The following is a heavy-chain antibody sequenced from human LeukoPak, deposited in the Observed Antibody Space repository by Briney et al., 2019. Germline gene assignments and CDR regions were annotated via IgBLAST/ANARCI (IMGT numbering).Heavy chain of an antibody. CDR1: GYTLTELS. D-gene: IGHD1/OR15-1a*01. CDR2: FDPEDGET. CDR3: AREGEHEGFDY. J-gene: IGHJ4*02. Sequence: GASVKVSCKVSGYTLTELSMHWVRQAPGKGLEWMGGFDPEDGETIYAQKFQGRVTITRDTSASTAYMELSSLRSEDTAVYYCAREGEHEGFDYWGQGTLVTVSS. V-gene: IGHV1-24*01.